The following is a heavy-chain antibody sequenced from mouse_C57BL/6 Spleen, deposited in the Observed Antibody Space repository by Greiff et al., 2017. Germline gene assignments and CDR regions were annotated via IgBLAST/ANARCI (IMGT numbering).Heavy chain of an antibody. D-gene: IGHD2-1*01. V-gene: IGHV1-52*01. CDR1: GYTFTSYW. Sequence: VKLQQPGAELVRPGSSVKLSCKASGYTFTSYWMHWVKQRPIQGLEWIGNIDPSDSETHYNQKFKDKATLTVDKASSTAYMQLSSLTSEDSAVYYCAREGIYYGNYGFAYWGQGTLVTVSA. J-gene: IGHJ3*01. CDR3: AREGIYYGNYGFAY. CDR2: IDPSDSET.